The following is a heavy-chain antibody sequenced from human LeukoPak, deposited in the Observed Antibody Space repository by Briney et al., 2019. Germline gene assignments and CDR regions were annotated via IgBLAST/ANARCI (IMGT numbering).Heavy chain of an antibody. V-gene: IGHV3-9*01. CDR2: ISWNSGSI. CDR1: GFTFDDYA. J-gene: IGHJ4*02. D-gene: IGHD2-2*02. Sequence: PGGSLRLSCAASGFTFDDYAMHWVRQAPGKGLEWVSGISWNSGSIGYADSVKGRFTISRDNAKNSLYLQMNSLRAEDTAVYYCARVGPNIVVVPAAILFDYWGQGTLVTVSS. CDR3: ARVGPNIVVVPAAILFDY.